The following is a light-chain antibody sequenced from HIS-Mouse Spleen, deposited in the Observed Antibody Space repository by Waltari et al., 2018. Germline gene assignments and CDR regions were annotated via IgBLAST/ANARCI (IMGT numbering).Light chain of an antibody. CDR3: QQYNSYWT. Sequence: DIQMTQSPSTLSASVGDIFTITCRASQSISSWLAWYQQKPGKAPKLLIYKASSLESGVPSRFSGSGSGTEFTLTISSLQPDDFATYYCQQYNSYWTFGQGTKVEIK. CDR1: QSISSW. CDR2: KAS. J-gene: IGKJ1*01. V-gene: IGKV1-5*03.